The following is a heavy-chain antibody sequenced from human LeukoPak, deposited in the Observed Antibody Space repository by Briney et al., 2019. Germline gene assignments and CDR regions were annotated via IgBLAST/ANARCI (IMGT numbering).Heavy chain of an antibody. D-gene: IGHD5-12*01. Sequence: GRSLRLSCAASGFTFSSYAMHWVRQAPGKGLEWVAVISYDGSNKYYADSVKGRLTISRDNSKNTLYLQMNSLRAEDTAVYYCARDLGGYGSNLFDYWGQGTLVTVSS. V-gene: IGHV3-30*04. CDR1: GFTFSSYA. J-gene: IGHJ4*02. CDR2: ISYDGSNK. CDR3: ARDLGGYGSNLFDY.